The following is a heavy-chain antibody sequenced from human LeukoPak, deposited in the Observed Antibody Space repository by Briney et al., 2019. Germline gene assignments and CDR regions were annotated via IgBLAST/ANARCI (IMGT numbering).Heavy chain of an antibody. D-gene: IGHD3-22*01. CDR3: ARDRSSGYYSDAFDI. V-gene: IGHV4-59*12. Sequence: SSETLSLTCTVSGGSISSYYWGWIRQPPGKGLEWIGYIYYSGSTNYNPSLKSRVTISVDTSKNQLSLKLTSVTAADMAVYYCARDRSSGYYSDAFDIWGQGTMVTVSS. CDR1: GGSISSYY. J-gene: IGHJ3*02. CDR2: IYYSGST.